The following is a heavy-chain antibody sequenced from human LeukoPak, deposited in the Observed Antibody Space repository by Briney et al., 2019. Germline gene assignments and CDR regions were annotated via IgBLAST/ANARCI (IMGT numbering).Heavy chain of an antibody. CDR2: IHPNNGGT. CDR1: GYSFTGYY. V-gene: IGHV1-2*02. Sequence: ASVTVSCKASGYSFTGYYIHWVRQAPGQGLEWMGWIHPNNGGTSYAQKFQGRVTMTRDTSISTAYMELSSLRSDDTAMYYCAREISAVYYYWGQGTLVTVSS. D-gene: IGHD6-13*01. CDR3: AREISAVYYY. J-gene: IGHJ4*02.